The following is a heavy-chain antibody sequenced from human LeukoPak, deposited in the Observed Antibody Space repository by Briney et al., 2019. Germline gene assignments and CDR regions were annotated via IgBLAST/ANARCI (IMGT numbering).Heavy chain of an antibody. CDR2: ISYDGSNN. CDR3: ARDHSSYSWDV. Sequence: GVSLRLFCAASGFTFCSYAMQWVRQAPGKGLEWLAVISYDGSNNYYPDSVKGRFTISRYNSKNTLYLQRNRLRAEDTAVYYGARDHSSYSWDVWSKGTTVTVSS. V-gene: IGHV3-30*01. J-gene: IGHJ6*04. CDR1: GFTFCSYA. D-gene: IGHD2-15*01.